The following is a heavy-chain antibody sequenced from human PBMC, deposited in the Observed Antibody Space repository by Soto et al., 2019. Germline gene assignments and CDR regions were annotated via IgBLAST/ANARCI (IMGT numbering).Heavy chain of an antibody. D-gene: IGHD1-20*01. V-gene: IGHV3-23*01. CDR3: AKDMKYNWNDDDY. J-gene: IGHJ4*01. Sequence: EVQLLESGGGLVQPGGSLRLSCAGSGFTFSSYAMSWVRQALGKGLEWVSAISGSGDTTYYADSVKGRFTISRDNSKNTLYLQMNSLRVEDTAVYYCAKDMKYNWNDDDYWGHGILVTVSS. CDR2: ISGSGDTT. CDR1: GFTFSSYA.